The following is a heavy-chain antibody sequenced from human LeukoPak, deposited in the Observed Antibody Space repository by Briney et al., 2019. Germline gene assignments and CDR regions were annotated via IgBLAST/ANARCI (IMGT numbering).Heavy chain of an antibody. J-gene: IGHJ4*02. CDR3: AKDTTEYQLLWPTNGGGGSIDY. CDR2: ISGSGGST. D-gene: IGHD2-2*01. CDR1: GFTFSSYW. Sequence: GGSLRLSCAASGFTFSSYWMHWVRQAPGKGLEWVSAISGSGGSTYYADSVKGRFTISRDNSKNTLYLQMNSLRAEDTAVYYCAKDTTEYQLLWPTNGGGGSIDYWGQGTLVTVSS. V-gene: IGHV3-23*01.